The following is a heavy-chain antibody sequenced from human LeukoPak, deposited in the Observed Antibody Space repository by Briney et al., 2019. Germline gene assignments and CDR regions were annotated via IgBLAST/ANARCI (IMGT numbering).Heavy chain of an antibody. J-gene: IGHJ4*02. V-gene: IGHV3-23*01. D-gene: IGHD4-17*01. CDR1: GFAFSNTG. Sequence: PGGSLRLSCAASGFAFSNTGMTWVRQATGRGLESVSTISPTGEGTPYADSVKGRFTITRDNSKNTLYLEMNSLIADDTATYYCARDAGGAWPFDYWGQGTRVIVSS. CDR2: ISPTGEGT. CDR3: ARDAGGAWPFDY.